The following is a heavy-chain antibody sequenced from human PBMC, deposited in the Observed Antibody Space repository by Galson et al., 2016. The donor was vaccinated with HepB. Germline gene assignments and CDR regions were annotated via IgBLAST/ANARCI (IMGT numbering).Heavy chain of an antibody. CDR3: VRDKEGGYGFDY. CDR1: GFIFSDYG. J-gene: IGHJ4*01. Sequence: SLRLSCAASGFIFSDYGMHWVRQAPGTGLEWVAVIWNDGSNKYYADSVKGRFTISRDNSKNTLGLQVNILKVEDTAVYYCVRDKEGGYGFDYWGQGILVTVSS. D-gene: IGHD5-12*01. CDR2: IWNDGSNK. V-gene: IGHV3-33*01.